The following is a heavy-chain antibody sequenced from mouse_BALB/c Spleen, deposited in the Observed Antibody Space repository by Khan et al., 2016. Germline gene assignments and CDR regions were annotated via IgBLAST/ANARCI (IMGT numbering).Heavy chain of an antibody. CDR1: GYAFSSYW. Sequence: QVRLQQSGAELVRPGSSVKISCKASGYAFSSYWMNWVKQRPGQGLEWIGQISPGDGDTNYNGKFRNKATLTTDKSSSTAYMHLSSLTSEDSAVYFCSRPYYGYMDYWGQGTSVTVSA. V-gene: IGHV1-80*01. D-gene: IGHD2-10*01. CDR2: ISPGDGDT. CDR3: SRPYYGYMDY. J-gene: IGHJ4*01.